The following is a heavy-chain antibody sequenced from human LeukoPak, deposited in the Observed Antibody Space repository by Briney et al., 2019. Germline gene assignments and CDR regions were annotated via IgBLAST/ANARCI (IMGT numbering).Heavy chain of an antibody. V-gene: IGHV1-69*04. D-gene: IGHD3-22*01. CDR1: GGTFSSYA. CDR3: AKCRVSSSGSADY. CDR2: IIPILGIA. J-gene: IGHJ4*02. Sequence: SVKVSCKASGGTFSSYAISWVRQAPGQGLEWMGRIIPILGIANYAQKFQGRVTMTRDTSTSTVYMELSSLRSEDTAVYYCAKCRVSSSGSADYWGQGTLVTVSS.